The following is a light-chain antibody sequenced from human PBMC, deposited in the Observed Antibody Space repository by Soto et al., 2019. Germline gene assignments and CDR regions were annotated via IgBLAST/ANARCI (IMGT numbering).Light chain of an antibody. J-gene: IGKJ2*01. V-gene: IGKV1-39*01. CDR1: QSIGTF. Sequence: DIQMTQSPSSLSASVEDRVTITCRASQSIGTFLNWYHQKPGKAPNLLIYAASSLQSGVPSRFSGSESGTDFTLTISSLQPEDFATYYCQQSYSSPYTFGQGTKLEIK. CDR3: QQSYSSPYT. CDR2: AAS.